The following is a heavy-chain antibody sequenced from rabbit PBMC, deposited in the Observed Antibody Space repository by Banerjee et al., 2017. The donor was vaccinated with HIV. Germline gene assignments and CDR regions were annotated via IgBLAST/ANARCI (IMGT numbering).Heavy chain of an antibody. Sequence: QEQLVESGGDLVKPGASLTLTCTASGFSFSSGYDMCWVRQAPGKGLEWIACIYIGRGGATYYASWVNGRFTISKTSSTTVTLQMTSLTAADTATYFCARRTAYTGGGCLDLWGPGTLVTVS. V-gene: IGHV1S45*01. J-gene: IGHJ4*01. CDR2: IYIGRGGAT. D-gene: IGHD8-1*01. CDR1: GFSFSSGYD. CDR3: ARRTAYTGGGCLDL.